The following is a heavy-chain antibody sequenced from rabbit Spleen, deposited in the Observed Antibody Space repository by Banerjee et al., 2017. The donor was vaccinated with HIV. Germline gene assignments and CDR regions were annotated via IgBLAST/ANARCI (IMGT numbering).Heavy chain of an antibody. Sequence: QEQLVESGGGLVSPGGSLTLTCKASGVSFSSGYYMCWVRQAPGKGLEWIACIYTGNSKTYYASWAKGRFTISKTSSTTVTLQMTSLTVADTATYFCAREGSITTFAFDLWGQGTLVTVS. CDR2: IYTGNSKT. CDR1: GVSFSSGYY. CDR3: AREGSITTFAFDL. D-gene: IGHD3-1*01. J-gene: IGHJ4*01. V-gene: IGHV1S45*01.